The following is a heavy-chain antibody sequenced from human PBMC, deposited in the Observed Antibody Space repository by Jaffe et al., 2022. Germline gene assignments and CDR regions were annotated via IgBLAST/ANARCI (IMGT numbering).Heavy chain of an antibody. V-gene: IGHV4-59*01. Sequence: QVQLQESGPGLVEPSETLSLACTVSGDSISGYYWNWIRQPPGKGLEWIGNIYYTGDTNYNPSLKSRVTISVDTSKSQFSLKLSSVTAADTAVYYCVRGDYTYVQGYDFDYWGQGTLVTVSS. CDR1: GDSISGYY. J-gene: IGHJ4*02. CDR2: IYYTGDT. CDR3: VRGDYTYVQGYDFDY. D-gene: IGHD5-18*01.